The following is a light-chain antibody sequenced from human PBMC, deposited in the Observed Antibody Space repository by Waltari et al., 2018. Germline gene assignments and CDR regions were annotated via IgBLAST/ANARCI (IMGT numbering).Light chain of an antibody. CDR1: SSDVGRYNH. CDR3: SSYAASNNFQVV. CDR2: EVS. Sequence: QSALTQPPSASGSPGQSVTIPCTRTSSDVGRYNHVPWFQQPPGQAPIPMIYEVSKRPSGVPDRFSGSKSGNTASLTVSGLQAEDEADYYCSSYAASNNFQVVFGGGTTLTVL. J-gene: IGLJ2*01. V-gene: IGLV2-8*01.